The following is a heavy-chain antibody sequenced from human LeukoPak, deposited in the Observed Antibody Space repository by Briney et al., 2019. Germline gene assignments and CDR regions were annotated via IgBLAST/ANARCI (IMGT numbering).Heavy chain of an antibody. CDR1: GGSLSSYS. CDR3: ARATPYGHGAFDI. D-gene: IGHD4-17*01. J-gene: IGHJ3*02. Sequence: PETLSLTCTVSGGSLSSYSRSWIRQPPGKGLEWVGCTYSSGSPNYNPSPRSRVTISVDTSKNQSSLKLRSGNPADTAVYYCARATPYGHGAFDIWGRGTMLTVSS. V-gene: IGHV4-59*01. CDR2: TYSSGSP.